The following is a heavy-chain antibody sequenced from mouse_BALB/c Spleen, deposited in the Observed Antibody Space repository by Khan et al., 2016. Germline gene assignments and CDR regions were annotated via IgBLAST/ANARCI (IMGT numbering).Heavy chain of an antibody. CDR3: ARGSSGYYAMDY. J-gene: IGHJ4*01. CDR1: GFTFTDYY. D-gene: IGHD3-1*01. V-gene: IGHV7-3*02. CDR2: IRNKANGYTT. Sequence: EVQLVESGGGLVQPGGSLRLSCATSGFTFTDYYMSWVRQPPGKALEWLGFIRNKANGYTTEYSASVKGRFTISRDNSQSILYLHMNTLRAEDSATYYCARGSSGYYAMDYWGQGTSVTVSS.